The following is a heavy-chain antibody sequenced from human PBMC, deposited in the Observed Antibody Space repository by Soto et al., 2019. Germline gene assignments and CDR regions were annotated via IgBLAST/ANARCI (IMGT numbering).Heavy chain of an antibody. CDR3: ARLTTVVTRRGYYYYGMDV. V-gene: IGHV1-69*13. CDR1: GGSFSSYA. D-gene: IGHD4-17*01. J-gene: IGHJ6*02. CDR2: IIPIFGTA. Sequence: ASVKVSCKASGGSFSSYAISWVRQAPGQGLEWMGGIIPIFGTANYAQKFQGRVTITADESTSTAYMELSSLRSEDTAVYYCARLTTVVTRRGYYYYGMDVWGQGTTVTVSS.